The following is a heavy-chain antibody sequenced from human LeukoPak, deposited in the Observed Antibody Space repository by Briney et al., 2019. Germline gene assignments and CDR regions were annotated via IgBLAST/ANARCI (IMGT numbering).Heavy chain of an antibody. CDR1: GFTFISYW. V-gene: IGHV3-7*01. J-gene: IGHJ4*02. CDR2: IKLDGSET. D-gene: IGHD3-3*01. Sequence: GGSLLLSCAASGFTFISYWMSWVRQAPGKGLEWVANIKLDGSETYYVDSVKGRFTISRDNAKKSLYLQLNSLRAEDTAVYYCARDFWSGHSDYWGQGTLVTVSS. CDR3: ARDFWSGHSDY.